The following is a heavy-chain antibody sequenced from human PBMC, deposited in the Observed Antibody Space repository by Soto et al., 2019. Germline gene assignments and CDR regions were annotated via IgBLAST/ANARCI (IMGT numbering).Heavy chain of an antibody. V-gene: IGHV5-51*01. J-gene: IGHJ5*02. CDR1: GYSFSIYW. CDR2: IYPGDSDT. CDR3: ARPEIPTRSNDYDYPFDL. D-gene: IGHD3-22*01. Sequence: PGESLKISCKGFGYSFSIYWIGWVRQMPGKGLEWMGIIYPGDSDTRYNPSFQGQVTISVDKSTSTAYLEWNSLKASDTAIYYCARPEIPTRSNDYDYPFDLWGQGTLVTVSS.